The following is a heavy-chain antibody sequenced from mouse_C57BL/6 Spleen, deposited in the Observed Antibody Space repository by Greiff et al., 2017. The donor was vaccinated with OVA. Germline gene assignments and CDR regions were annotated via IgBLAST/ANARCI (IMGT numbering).Heavy chain of an antibody. Sequence: VQLQQSGPELVKPGASVKISCKASGYAFSSSWMNWVKQRPGKGLEWIGRIYPGDGDTNYNGKFKGKATLTADKSSSTAYMQLSSLTSEDSAVYFCARIGYYGSEVMDYWGQGTSVTVSS. CDR3: ARIGYYGSEVMDY. D-gene: IGHD1-1*01. J-gene: IGHJ4*01. CDR2: IYPGDGDT. CDR1: GYAFSSSW. V-gene: IGHV1-82*01.